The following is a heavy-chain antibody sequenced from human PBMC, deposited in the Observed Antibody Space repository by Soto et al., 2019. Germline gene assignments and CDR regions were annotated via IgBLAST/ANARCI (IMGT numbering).Heavy chain of an antibody. V-gene: IGHV3-74*01. CDR1: GLIFSNYK. CDR2: INTDGSII. CDR3: ARDTDGLHY. J-gene: IGHJ4*02. Sequence: PGGSLILSCAASGLIFSNYKMHWVRQAPGKGLVWVSRINTDGSIIDYADSVKGRFTVSRDNAKNTLYLQMNSLRADDTAVYYCARDTDGLHYWGQGTLVTVSS.